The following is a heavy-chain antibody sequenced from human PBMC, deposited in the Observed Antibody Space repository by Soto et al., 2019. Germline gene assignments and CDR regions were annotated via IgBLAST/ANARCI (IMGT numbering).Heavy chain of an antibody. CDR2: VDPRDSYT. CDR1: GYSFTTFW. D-gene: IGHD4-4*01. Sequence: GESLKISCTGFGYSFTTFWISWVRQMPGKGLEWMGTVDPRDSYTNYSPSFQGHVTISADKSIGTAYLHWGSLQASDTAMYFXXRIXCNXAECDTWLDPWGHGKLAKVS. CDR3: XRIXCNXAECDTWLDP. J-gene: IGHJ5*02. V-gene: IGHV5-10-1*01.